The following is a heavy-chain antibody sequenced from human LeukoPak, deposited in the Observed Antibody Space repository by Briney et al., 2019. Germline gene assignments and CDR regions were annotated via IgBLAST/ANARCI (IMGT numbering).Heavy chain of an antibody. CDR2: ISDSGNTI. D-gene: IGHD1-26*01. CDR1: GFTFSSYS. CDR3: ARGVGASEGVDY. V-gene: IGHV3-48*04. J-gene: IGHJ4*02. Sequence: GGSLRLSCAASGFTFSSYSMNWIRQAPGKGLEWVSYISDSGNTIYYADSVKGRFTISRDNAKNSLYLQMNSLRAEDTAVYYCARGVGASEGVDYWGQGTLVTVSS.